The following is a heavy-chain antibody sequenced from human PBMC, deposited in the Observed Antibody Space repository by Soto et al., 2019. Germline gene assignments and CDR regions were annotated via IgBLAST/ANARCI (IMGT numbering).Heavy chain of an antibody. CDR1: GGTFSSYA. Sequence: QVQLVQSGAEVKKPGSSVKVSCKASGGTFSSYAISWVRQAPGQGLEWMGGIIPIFGTANYAQKFQGRVTIYEEESTSKACMELSSLRSEETAVYYCARWGYSYGEYYFDYWGQGTLVAVAS. J-gene: IGHJ4*02. CDR2: IIPIFGTA. CDR3: ARWGYSYGEYYFDY. D-gene: IGHD5-18*01. V-gene: IGHV1-69*01.